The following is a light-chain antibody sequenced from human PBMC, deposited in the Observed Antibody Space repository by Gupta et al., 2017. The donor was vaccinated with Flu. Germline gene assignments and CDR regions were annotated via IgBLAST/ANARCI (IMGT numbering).Light chain of an antibody. CDR1: SSNVGGNY. V-gene: IGLV1-47*01. CDR3: AAGDDSRSGRV. J-gene: IGLJ2*01. Sequence: RGTITCSGNSSNVGGNYVYWSPHRPGPAPNLLMYRNSRRRSAVPARFSGSKSATSASLAISRLRAEDEADYYCAAGDDSRSGRVFGGGTKLTVL. CDR2: RNS.